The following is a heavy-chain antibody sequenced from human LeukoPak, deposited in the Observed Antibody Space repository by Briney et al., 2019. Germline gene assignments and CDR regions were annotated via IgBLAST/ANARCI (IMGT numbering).Heavy chain of an antibody. CDR3: ARDRAPFDY. CDR1: GGSISSYY. CDR2: IYYSGST. D-gene: IGHD3-10*01. J-gene: IGHJ4*02. V-gene: IGHV4-59*12. Sequence: SETLSLTCTVSGGSISSYYWSWIRQPPGKGLEWIGSIYYSGSTYYNPSLKSRVTISVDTSKNQFSLKLSSVTAADTAVYYCARDRAPFDYWGQGTLVTVSS.